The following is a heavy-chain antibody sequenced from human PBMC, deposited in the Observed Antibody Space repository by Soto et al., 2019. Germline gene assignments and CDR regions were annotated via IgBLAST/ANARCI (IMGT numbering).Heavy chain of an antibody. V-gene: IGHV1-69*01. CDR2: IIPIFGTT. Sequence: QVQLVQSGAEVNKPGSSVKVSCKASGGTFSSYPISWVRQAPGQGLEWMGGIIPIFGTTNYAQRFQGRVTITADEPTSTAYMELSSLRSEYTAVYYCESGGAYDPNFDYWGQGTLVTVSS. D-gene: IGHD5-12*01. CDR1: GGTFSSYP. J-gene: IGHJ4*02. CDR3: ESGGAYDPNFDY.